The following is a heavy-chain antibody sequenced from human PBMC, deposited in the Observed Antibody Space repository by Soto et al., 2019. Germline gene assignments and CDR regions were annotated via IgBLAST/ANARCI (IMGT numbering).Heavy chain of an antibody. CDR3: ARGIFGSGTANDY. V-gene: IGHV3-74*01. CDR2: INGDGSGT. Sequence: EVQLVESGGGLVQPGGSLRLSCAASGFTFSGSWMHWVRQAPGKGLVWVSRINGDGSGTSYADFVKGRFTISRDNAKNTLFLQMNGLRAEDTAVYSCARGIFGSGTANDYWGQVTLVSFSA. CDR1: GFTFSGSW. J-gene: IGHJ4*02. D-gene: IGHD3-10*01.